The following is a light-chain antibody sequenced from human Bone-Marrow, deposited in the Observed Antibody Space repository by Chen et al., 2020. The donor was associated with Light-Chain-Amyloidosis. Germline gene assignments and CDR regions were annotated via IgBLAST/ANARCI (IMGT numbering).Light chain of an antibody. CDR1: RSNIGSNT. V-gene: IGLV1-44*01. CDR3: ATYDDSLNGAA. CDR2: TNS. Sequence: QSVLSQPPSASGTPGQRVTISCSGGRSNIGSNTVNWYQHLPGKAPNLLIHTNSYRPSGVPDRFSASKSGTSASLAISGLQSEDEADYYCATYDDSLNGAAFGGGTKLTVL. J-gene: IGLJ2*01.